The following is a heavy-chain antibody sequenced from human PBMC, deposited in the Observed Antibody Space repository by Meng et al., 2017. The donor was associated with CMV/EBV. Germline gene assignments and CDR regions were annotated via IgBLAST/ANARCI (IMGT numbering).Heavy chain of an antibody. Sequence: CADSGFTFSSYRMNWVRQAPGKGLEWVSSISSSSSYIYYADSVKGRFTISRDNAKNSLYLQMNSLRAEDTAVYYCATNPIVVVPAAISWGQGTLVTVSS. J-gene: IGHJ4*02. D-gene: IGHD2-2*01. CDR2: ISSSSSYI. CDR3: ATNPIVVVPAAIS. V-gene: IGHV3-21*01. CDR1: GFTFSSYR.